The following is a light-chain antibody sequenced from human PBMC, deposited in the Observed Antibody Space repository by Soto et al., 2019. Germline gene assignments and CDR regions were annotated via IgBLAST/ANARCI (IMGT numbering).Light chain of an antibody. CDR3: QQYNSYWWT. CDR1: QSIHSW. Sequence: DIQMTQSPSPLSASVGDRVTITCRASQSIHSWLAWYQQKPGKAPKFLIFGASSLESGVPSRFSGSGSGTEFTLTISSLQPDYFATYYCQQYNSYWWTVGQGTKVEVK. J-gene: IGKJ1*01. CDR2: GAS. V-gene: IGKV1-5*01.